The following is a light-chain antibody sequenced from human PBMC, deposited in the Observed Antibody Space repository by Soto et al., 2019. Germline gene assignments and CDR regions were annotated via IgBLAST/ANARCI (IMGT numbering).Light chain of an antibody. CDR3: QQSYNSPQT. Sequence: DIQMTQSPSSLSASVGDGVTITCRASQTIMTYLNWYQLKPGKPPRLLIYAASSLQSGVPSRFSGSGSGTDFTLTISSLQPEDFATYSCQQSYNSPQTFGQGTKVDIK. V-gene: IGKV1-39*01. J-gene: IGKJ1*01. CDR2: AAS. CDR1: QTIMTY.